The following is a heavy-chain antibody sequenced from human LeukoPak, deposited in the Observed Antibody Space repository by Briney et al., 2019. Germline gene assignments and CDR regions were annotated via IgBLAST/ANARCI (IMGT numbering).Heavy chain of an antibody. CDR3: AAEYSSGWDNDY. J-gene: IGHJ4*02. D-gene: IGHD6-19*01. CDR1: GFTVSNNY. CDR2: IYSGGST. Sequence: GGSLRLSCAASGFTVSNNYMSWVRQAPGKGLEWVSVIYSGGSTYYADSVKGRFTISRDDSKNTLYLQMNSLRAEDTAVYYCAAEYSSGWDNDYWGQGTLVTVSS. V-gene: IGHV3-53*01.